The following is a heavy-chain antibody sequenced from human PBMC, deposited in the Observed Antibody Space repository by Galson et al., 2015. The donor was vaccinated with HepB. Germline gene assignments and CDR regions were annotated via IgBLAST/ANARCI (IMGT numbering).Heavy chain of an antibody. CDR2: IVVGSGNT. J-gene: IGHJ6*02. CDR3: AADATLDYGGNSLGTYYYYGMDV. CDR1: GFTFTSSA. D-gene: IGHD4-23*01. V-gene: IGHV1-58*01. Sequence: SVKVSCKASGFTFTSSAVQWVRQARGQRLEWIGWIVVGSGNTNYAQKFQERVTITRDMSTSTAYMELSSLRSEDTAVYYCAADATLDYGGNSLGTYYYYGMDVWGQGTTVTVSS.